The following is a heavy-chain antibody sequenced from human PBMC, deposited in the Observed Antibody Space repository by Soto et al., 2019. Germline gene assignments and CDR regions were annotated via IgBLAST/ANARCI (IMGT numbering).Heavy chain of an antibody. D-gene: IGHD2-15*01. Sequence: QVQLVQSGAEVKKPGASVKVSCKASGYTFTSYDINWVRQATGQGLEWMGWMNPNSGNTGYAQKFQGRVTMTRNTSISTAYMELSSLRSEDTAVYYCARGHRSVAAYPSPTRSLYYFDYWGQGTLVTVSS. CDR1: GYTFTSYD. CDR2: MNPNSGNT. V-gene: IGHV1-8*01. CDR3: ARGHRSVAAYPSPTRSLYYFDY. J-gene: IGHJ4*02.